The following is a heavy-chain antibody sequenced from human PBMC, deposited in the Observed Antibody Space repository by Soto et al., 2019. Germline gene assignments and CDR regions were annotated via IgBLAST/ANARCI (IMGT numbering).Heavy chain of an antibody. J-gene: IGHJ4*02. Sequence: QVQLVQSGAEVKKPGSSVKVSCKASGGTFNSYAISWVRQAPGQGLEWMGGIIPIFGTAKYAQKFQGRVTFTADDSTNTGYLELTNLTAEDTAVYCCTRVGYTSGPTFDYWCQGTLVIVAS. CDR1: GGTFNSYA. V-gene: IGHV1-69*01. CDR2: IIPIFGTA. CDR3: TRVGYTSGPTFDY. D-gene: IGHD5-12*01.